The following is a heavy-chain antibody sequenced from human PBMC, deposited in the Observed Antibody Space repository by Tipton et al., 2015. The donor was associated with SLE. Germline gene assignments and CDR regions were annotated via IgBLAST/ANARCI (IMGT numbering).Heavy chain of an antibody. CDR3: ARAGYCSGTSCYYYYYMDV. CDR1: GGSISSYY. CDR2: SHNSGST. Sequence: TLSLTCTVSGGSISSYYWSWIRQPPGKGLEWIGYSHNSGSTNYNPSLRSRVTISLDTSKNQISLKVSSVTAADTAVYYCARAGYCSGTSCYYYYYMDVWGQGTTVTVSS. D-gene: IGHD2-2*01. J-gene: IGHJ6*03. V-gene: IGHV4-59*01.